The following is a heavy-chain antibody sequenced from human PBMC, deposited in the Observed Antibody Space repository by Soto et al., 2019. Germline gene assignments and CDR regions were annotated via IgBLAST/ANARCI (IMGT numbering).Heavy chain of an antibody. D-gene: IGHD1-26*01. CDR3: ARALGAGVRYYYYMDV. CDR2: IIPILGIA. J-gene: IGHJ6*03. CDR1: GGTFSSYT. V-gene: IGHV1-69*02. Sequence: SVKVSCKASGGTFSSYTISWVRQAPGQGLEWMGRIIPILGIANYAQKFQGRVTITADKSTSTAYMELSSLRSEDTAVYYCARALGAGVRYYYYMDVWGKGTTVTVSS.